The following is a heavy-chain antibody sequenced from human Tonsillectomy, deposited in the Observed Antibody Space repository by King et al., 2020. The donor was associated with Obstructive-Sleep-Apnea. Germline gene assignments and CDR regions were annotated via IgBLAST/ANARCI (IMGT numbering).Heavy chain of an antibody. CDR2: INPNIGGT. CDR1: GYTFTGYY. CDR3: ARTITMVRGVIHYFDY. V-gene: IGHV1-2*02. Sequence: VQLVQSGAEVKNPGASVKVSCQASGYTFTGYYIHWVRQAPGQGLEWMGWINPNIGGTNYAQKFQGRVTMTRDTSISTAYMELSRLRSDDTAVYYCARTITMVRGVIHYFDYWGQGTLVTVSS. D-gene: IGHD3-10*01. J-gene: IGHJ4*02.